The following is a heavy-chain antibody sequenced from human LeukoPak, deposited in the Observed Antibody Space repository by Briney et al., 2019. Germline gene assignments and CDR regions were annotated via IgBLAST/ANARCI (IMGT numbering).Heavy chain of an antibody. Sequence: GGSLRLSCAASEFIFSSYSMNWVRQAPGKGLEWVSYISSSSSTIYYADSVKGRFTISRDNAKNSLYLQMNSLRSEDTAVYYCAMDDPGYCSSTSCYGAFDIWGQGTMVTVSS. V-gene: IGHV3-48*04. D-gene: IGHD2-2*03. CDR2: ISSSSSTI. CDR1: EFIFSSYS. J-gene: IGHJ3*02. CDR3: AMDDPGYCSSTSCYGAFDI.